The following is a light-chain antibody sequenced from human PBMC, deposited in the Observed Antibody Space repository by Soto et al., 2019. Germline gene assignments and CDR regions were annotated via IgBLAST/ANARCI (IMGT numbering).Light chain of an antibody. J-gene: IGKJ1*01. CDR2: KAS. CDR1: QSISIW. Sequence: DIQMTQSPSTLSASVGDRVTITCRASQSISIWLAWYQQKPGKAPKLLIYKASSLESGVPSRFSGSGSGTEFTLTISSLQPDYFATYYCQQYNDYWTFGQGTKVEIK. CDR3: QQYNDYWT. V-gene: IGKV1-5*03.